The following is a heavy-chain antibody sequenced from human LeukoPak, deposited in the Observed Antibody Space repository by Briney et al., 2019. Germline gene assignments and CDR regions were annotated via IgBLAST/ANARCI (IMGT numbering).Heavy chain of an antibody. Sequence: PSETLSLTCTVSGDSISSHYWSWIRQPAGKELEWIGRIYTSGATSYNPSLKSRVTISVDTSKNQFSLKLSSVTAADTAVYYCVRGRSYYYMDVWGKGTTVTVSS. J-gene: IGHJ6*03. V-gene: IGHV4-4*07. D-gene: IGHD1-14*01. CDR3: VRGRSYYYMDV. CDR1: GDSISSHY. CDR2: IYTSGAT.